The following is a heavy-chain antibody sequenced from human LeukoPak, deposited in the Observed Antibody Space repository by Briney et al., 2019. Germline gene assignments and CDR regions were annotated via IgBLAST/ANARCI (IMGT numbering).Heavy chain of an antibody. Sequence: GGSLRLSCAASGFTFSSYWMSWVRQAPGKGLEWVANIKQDGSEKYYVDSVKGRFTISRDNSKNTLYLQMNSLRAEDTAVYYCAKDPSLLWFGELLYEIDYWGQGTLVTVSS. CDR3: AKDPSLLWFGELLYEIDY. V-gene: IGHV3-7*03. CDR2: IKQDGSEK. CDR1: GFTFSSYW. D-gene: IGHD3-10*01. J-gene: IGHJ4*02.